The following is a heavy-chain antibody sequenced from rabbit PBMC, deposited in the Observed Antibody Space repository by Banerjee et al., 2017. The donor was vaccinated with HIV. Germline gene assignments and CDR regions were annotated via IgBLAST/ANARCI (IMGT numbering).Heavy chain of an antibody. Sequence: QSLEESGGDLVKPGASLTLTCTASGFSFNSNYWICWVRQAPGKGLEWSACIYNGDGDTYYASWAKGRFTISKTSSTTVTLQMTSLTAADTATYFCARGGYAGYGAVPGAFDLWGPGTLVTVS. CDR2: IYNGDGDT. D-gene: IGHD7-1*01. J-gene: IGHJ4*01. CDR1: GFSFNSNYW. V-gene: IGHV1S40*01. CDR3: ARGGYAGYGAVPGAFDL.